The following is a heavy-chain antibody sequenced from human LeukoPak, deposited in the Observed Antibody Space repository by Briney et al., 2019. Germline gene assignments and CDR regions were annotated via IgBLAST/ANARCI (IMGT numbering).Heavy chain of an antibody. D-gene: IGHD1-26*01. V-gene: IGHV3-33*06. J-gene: IGHJ4*02. Sequence: GGSLTLSCAASGFTFSSYGMHWVRQAPGKGLEWVAVIWYDGSNKYYADSVKGRFPISRDNSKNTLYLQMNSLRAEDTAVYYCAKDGKSMDSGSYPFDYWGQGTLVTVSS. CDR3: AKDGKSMDSGSYPFDY. CDR2: IWYDGSNK. CDR1: GFTFSSYG.